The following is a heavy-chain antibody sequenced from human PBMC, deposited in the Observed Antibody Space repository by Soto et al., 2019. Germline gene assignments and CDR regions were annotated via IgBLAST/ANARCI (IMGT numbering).Heavy chain of an antibody. V-gene: IGHV4-59*01. J-gene: IGHJ4*02. CDR2: IHYSGTT. D-gene: IGHD6-13*01. Sequence: SETLSLTCTVSGGSMRNYFWTWIRQPPGKGLEWIGYIHYSGTTSFFPSYNPSLRSRVTISEDTAKNQFSLKLLSVTTADTAVYFCAAGEASSRNLAPYYLDFWGQGTLVTVSS. CDR1: GGSMRNYF. CDR3: AAGEASSRNLAPYYLDF.